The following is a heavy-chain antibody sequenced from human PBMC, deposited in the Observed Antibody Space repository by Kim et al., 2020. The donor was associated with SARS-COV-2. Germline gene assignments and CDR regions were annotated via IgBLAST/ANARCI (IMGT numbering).Heavy chain of an antibody. CDR1: GGSVSDGNYY. J-gene: IGHJ4*02. CDR3: AREVQYPYYFDI. CDR2: IYYTGDT. V-gene: IGHV4-61*01. Sequence: SETLSLTCTVSGGSVSDGNYYWSWIRQPPGKGLEFLGYIYYTGDTNYNPSLKSPVTISLDTSKNQFSLRVRSVTAADTAVYYCAREVQYPYYFDIWGQGTLVTVSS.